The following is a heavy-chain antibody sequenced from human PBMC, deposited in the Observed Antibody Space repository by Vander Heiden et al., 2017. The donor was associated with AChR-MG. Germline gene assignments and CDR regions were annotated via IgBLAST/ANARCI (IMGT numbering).Heavy chain of an antibody. V-gene: IGHV3-30-3*01. J-gene: IGHJ6*02. D-gene: IGHD3-22*01. CDR3: AREGYYYDSSGYLYYYGMDV. CDR1: GFPFGSYA. Sequence: QVQLVESGGGVVQPGRSLRLSCAASGFPFGSYALHGVRQAPGKGLEWVAVISYDGSNKYYADSVKGRFTISRDNSKNTLYLQMNSLRAEDTAVYYCAREGYYYDSSGYLYYYGMDVWGQGTTVTVSS. CDR2: ISYDGSNK.